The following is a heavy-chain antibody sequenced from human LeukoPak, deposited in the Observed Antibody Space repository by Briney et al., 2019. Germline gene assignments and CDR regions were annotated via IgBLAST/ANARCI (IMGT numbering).Heavy chain of an antibody. CDR2: ISYDGSNK. Sequence: GRSLRLSCAASGFTFSSYAMHWVRQAPGKGLEWVAVISYDGSNKYYADSVKGRFTISRDNSKNTLYLQMNSLRAEDTAVYYCARGWPPDYWGQGTLVTVSS. CDR1: GFTFSSYA. D-gene: IGHD6-13*01. J-gene: IGHJ4*02. CDR3: ARGWPPDY. V-gene: IGHV3-30-3*01.